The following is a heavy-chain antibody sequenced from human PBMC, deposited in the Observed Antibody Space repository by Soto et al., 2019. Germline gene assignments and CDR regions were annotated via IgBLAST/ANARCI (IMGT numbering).Heavy chain of an antibody. J-gene: IGHJ5*02. CDR2: INAGNGNT. Sequence: ASVKVSCKASGYTFTSYAMHWVRQAPGQRLEWMGWINAGNGNTKYSQKFQGRVTITRDTSTSTVYMELSSLRSEDTAVYYCARSDYGDYVGFDPWGQGTLVTVSS. V-gene: IGHV1-3*01. D-gene: IGHD4-17*01. CDR1: GYTFTSYA. CDR3: ARSDYGDYVGFDP.